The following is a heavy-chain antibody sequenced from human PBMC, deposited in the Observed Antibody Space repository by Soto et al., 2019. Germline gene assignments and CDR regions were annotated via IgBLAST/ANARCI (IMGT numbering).Heavy chain of an antibody. D-gene: IGHD3-10*01. Sequence: GGSLRLSCAASGFTFSSYSMNWVRQAPGKGVEWVSYISSSSSTIYYADSVKGRFTISRDNAKNSLYLQMNSLRDEYTAVYYCASSMDYGSGSYFGFDYWGQGTLLTVSS. V-gene: IGHV3-48*02. CDR1: GFTFSSYS. CDR3: ASSMDYGSGSYFGFDY. J-gene: IGHJ4*02. CDR2: ISSSSSTI.